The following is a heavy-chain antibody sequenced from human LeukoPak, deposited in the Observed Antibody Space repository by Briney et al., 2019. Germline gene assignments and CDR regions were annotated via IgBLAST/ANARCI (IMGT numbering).Heavy chain of an antibody. D-gene: IGHD3-16*01. CDR1: GFTFTNYW. CDR2: INSDGSGT. V-gene: IGHV3-74*01. CDR3: ARESPGGEQYYFDY. J-gene: IGHJ4*02. Sequence: QAGGSLRLSCAASGFTFTNYWMHWVRQVSGKGLVWVSRINSDGSGTRYADFVKGRFTISRDNAKNSLYLQMNSLRAEDTALYYCARESPGGEQYYFDYWGQGTLVTVSS.